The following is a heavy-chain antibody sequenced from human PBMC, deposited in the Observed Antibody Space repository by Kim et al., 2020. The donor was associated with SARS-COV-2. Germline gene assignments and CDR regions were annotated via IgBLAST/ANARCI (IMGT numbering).Heavy chain of an antibody. Sequence: ASVKVSCKASGYTFYTYAMHWVRQAPGQRLEWMGCIDGGNGNTQYSQKFQGRVTFTRDTSATTAYMNLSSLRSEDTAVYFCAREFRTDLSMAPIYYYWGQGTRVTVSS. J-gene: IGHJ4*02. CDR1: GYTFYTYA. V-gene: IGHV1-3*01. CDR3: AREFRTDLSMAPIYYY. D-gene: IGHD3-16*02. CDR2: IDGGNGNT.